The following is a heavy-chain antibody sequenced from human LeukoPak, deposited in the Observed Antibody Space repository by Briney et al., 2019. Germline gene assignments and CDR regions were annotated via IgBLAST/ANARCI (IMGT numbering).Heavy chain of an antibody. V-gene: IGHV1-18*01. Sequence: ASVKVSCKASGYTFTNYAMNWVRQAPGQGLEWMGWISAYNGNTELAQKFQGRVTLATDASTSTAYVELRSLISDDTAVYFCARGGSRSRRGDDALWGQGTMVTVSS. CDR2: ISAYNGNT. D-gene: IGHD3-10*01. J-gene: IGHJ3*01. CDR1: GYTFTNYA. CDR3: ARGGSRSRRGDDAL.